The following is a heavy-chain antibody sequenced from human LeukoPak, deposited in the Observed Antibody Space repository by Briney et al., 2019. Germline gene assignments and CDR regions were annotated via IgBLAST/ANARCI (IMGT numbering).Heavy chain of an antibody. J-gene: IGHJ4*02. CDR1: GCTFTGYY. CDR2: INPNSGGT. CDR3: ARVRYCSGGSCYSASFDY. D-gene: IGHD2-15*01. Sequence: GASVKVSCKASGCTFTGYYMHWVRQAPGQGLEWMGWINPNSGGTNYAQKFQGRVTMTRDTSISTAYMELSRLRSDDTAVYYCARVRYCSGGSCYSASFDYWGQGTLVTVSS. V-gene: IGHV1-2*02.